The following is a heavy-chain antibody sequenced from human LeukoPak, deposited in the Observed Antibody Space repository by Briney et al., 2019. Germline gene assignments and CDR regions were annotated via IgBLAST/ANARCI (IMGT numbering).Heavy chain of an antibody. V-gene: IGHV3-30*04. Sequence: PGGSLRLSCAASGFTFSSYAMHWVRQAPGKGLEWVAVISYDGSQKYHADSVKGRFTISRDNSKNTLSLQMNSLRAEDTAVCYCARGSYGDLNWGQGTLVTVSS. D-gene: IGHD4-17*01. CDR3: ARGSYGDLN. CDR1: GFTFSSYA. CDR2: ISYDGSQK. J-gene: IGHJ4*02.